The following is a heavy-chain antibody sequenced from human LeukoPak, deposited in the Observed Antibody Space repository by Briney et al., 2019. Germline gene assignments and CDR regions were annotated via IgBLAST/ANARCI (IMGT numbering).Heavy chain of an antibody. Sequence: RGESLKISCKGSGYSFTNYWIGWVRQMPGKGLEWMGIFYPGDSDTRCSPSFQGQVTISADKSTSTAYLQWSSLKASDTAMYYCARRDYCGGDCSQAPLDYWGQGTLVTVSS. CDR3: ARRDYCGGDCSQAPLDY. V-gene: IGHV5-51*01. J-gene: IGHJ4*02. CDR1: GYSFTNYW. CDR2: FYPGDSDT. D-gene: IGHD2-21*02.